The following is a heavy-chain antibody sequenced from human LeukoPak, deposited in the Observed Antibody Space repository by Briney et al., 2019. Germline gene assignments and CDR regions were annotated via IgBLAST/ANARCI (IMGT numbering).Heavy chain of an antibody. CDR1: GRSISRYY. CDR2: IYYSGST. D-gene: IGHD1-26*01. V-gene: IGHV4-59*01. J-gene: IGHJ4*02. Sequence: SAPLSLTCTLTGRSISRYYRRWIPQPPGNALKQIQNIYYSGSTNYNPSLKSRVTISVDTSKNQFSLKLSSVTAADTAVYYCARGAPVGATTLGFDYWGQGTLVTVSS. CDR3: ARGAPVGATTLGFDY.